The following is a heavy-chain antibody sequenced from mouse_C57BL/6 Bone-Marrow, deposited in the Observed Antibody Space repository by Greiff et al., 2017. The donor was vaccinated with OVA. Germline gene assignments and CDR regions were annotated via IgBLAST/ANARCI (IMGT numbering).Heavy chain of an antibody. V-gene: IGHV1-64*01. CDR1: GYTFTSYW. J-gene: IGHJ3*01. D-gene: IGHD2-12*01. CDR3: AREGGDSCCECAY. CDR2: IHPNSGST. Sequence: VQLQQPGAELVKPGASVKLSCKASGYTFTSYWMHWVKQRPGQGLEWIGMIHPNSGSTNYNEKFKSKATLTVDKSSSTAYMQLSSLTSDGSAVDDCAREGGDSCCECAYWGQGTLVTVSA.